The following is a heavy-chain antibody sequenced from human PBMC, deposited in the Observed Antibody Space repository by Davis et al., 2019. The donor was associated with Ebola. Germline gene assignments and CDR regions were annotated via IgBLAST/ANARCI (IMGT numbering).Heavy chain of an antibody. V-gene: IGHV4-59*01. CDR1: GGSISSYY. J-gene: IGHJ4*02. CDR3: ARDAYYYDSSGYYGRGGFDY. D-gene: IGHD3-22*01. Sequence: GPLRPSCPVPGGSISSYYWSWIRQPPGKGLEWIGYIYYSGSSNYNPSLKSRVTISVDTSRNQFSLNLSSVTAADTAVYYCARDAYYYDSSGYYGRGGFDYWGQGTLVTVSS. CDR2: IYYSGSS.